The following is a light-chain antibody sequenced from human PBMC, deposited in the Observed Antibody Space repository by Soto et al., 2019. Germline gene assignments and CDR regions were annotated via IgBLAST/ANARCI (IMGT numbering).Light chain of an antibody. J-gene: IGLJ1*01. V-gene: IGLV2-14*01. CDR1: SSDVGGYNF. CDR3: GSYTSSSTYV. CDR2: EVS. Sequence: QSVLTQPASVSGCPGQSITISCTGTSSDVGGYNFVSWYQQHPGKAPKLMIYEVSNRPSGVSNRFSGSKSGNTASLTISGLQAEDEADYYCGSYTSSSTYVFGTGTKVTVL.